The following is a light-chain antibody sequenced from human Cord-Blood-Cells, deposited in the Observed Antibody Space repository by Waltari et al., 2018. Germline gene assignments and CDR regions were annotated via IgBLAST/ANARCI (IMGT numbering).Light chain of an antibody. V-gene: IGKV4-1*01. CDR2: WAS. Sequence: DIVMTQSPDSLAVSLGGRATINCKSRQSVLYSSNNKNYLAWYQQKPGQPPKLLIYWASTRESGVPDRFSGSGSGTDFTLTISSLQAEDVAVYYCQQYYSTPWTFGQGTKVEIK. J-gene: IGKJ1*01. CDR1: QSVLYSSNNKNY. CDR3: QQYYSTPWT.